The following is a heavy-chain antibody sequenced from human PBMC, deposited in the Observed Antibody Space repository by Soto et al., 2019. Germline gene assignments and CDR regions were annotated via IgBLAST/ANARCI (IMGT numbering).Heavy chain of an antibody. J-gene: IGHJ5*02. Sequence: SETLSLTCTVSGGSISSGDYYWSWIRQPPGKGLEWIGYIYHSGSTYYNPSLKSRVTISVDTSKNQFSLKLSSVTAADTAVYYCARERTDGARLDPWGQGTLVTVS. CDR2: IYHSGST. D-gene: IGHD2-2*01. V-gene: IGHV4-30-4*01. CDR3: ARERTDGARLDP. CDR1: GGSISSGDYY.